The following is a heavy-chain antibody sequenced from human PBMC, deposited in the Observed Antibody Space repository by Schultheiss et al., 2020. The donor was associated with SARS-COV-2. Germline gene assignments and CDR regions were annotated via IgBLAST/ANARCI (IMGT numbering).Heavy chain of an antibody. Sequence: GCSLSLSCAASGFTVSSNYMSWVRQAPGKGLEWVSVIYRGGSTYYADSVKGRFTISRDNSMNTLYLQMNNLRTEDTAVYYCAGGGGYCTSTTCYRWFDPWGQGTLVTVSS. V-gene: IGHV3-66*02. CDR1: GFTVSSNY. J-gene: IGHJ5*02. CDR2: IYRGGST. CDR3: AGGGGYCTSTTCYRWFDP. D-gene: IGHD2-2*01.